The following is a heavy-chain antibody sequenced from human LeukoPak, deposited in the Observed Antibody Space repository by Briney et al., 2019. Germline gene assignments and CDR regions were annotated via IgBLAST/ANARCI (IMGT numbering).Heavy chain of an antibody. CDR2: IYYSGTT. CDR1: GGSVSSSSYY. V-gene: IGHV4-39*01. J-gene: IGHJ4*02. D-gene: IGHD2-15*01. CDR3: ARLPTSAYFHY. Sequence: MASETLSLTCTVSGGSVSSSSYYWGWIRQPPGKGLEWIGTIYYSGTTYYNPSLKSRVTISLDTSENQFSLKLSSVTATDTALFYCARLPTSAYFHYWGQGILVTVSS.